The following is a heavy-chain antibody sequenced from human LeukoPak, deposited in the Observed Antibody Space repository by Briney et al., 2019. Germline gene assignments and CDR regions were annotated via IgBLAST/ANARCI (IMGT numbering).Heavy chain of an antibody. CDR2: ISGSGTDT. J-gene: IGHJ4*02. D-gene: IGHD6-19*01. V-gene: IGHV3-23*01. CDR3: AKHSRTASGWSISPRKEHLHS. Sequence: PGGSLRLSCAASGFTFPNFAMSWVRQAPGKGLEWVSAISGSGTDTYFADPVKGRFTISRDNSKNTLYLQMNRLGADDTAMYYCAKHSRTASGWSISPRKEHLHSWGQGTRVTVSS. CDR1: GFTFPNFA.